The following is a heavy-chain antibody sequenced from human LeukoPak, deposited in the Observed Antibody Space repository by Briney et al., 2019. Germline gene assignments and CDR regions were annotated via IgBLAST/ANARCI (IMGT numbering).Heavy chain of an antibody. CDR2: IYDSGST. J-gene: IGHJ4*02. CDR3: ARLRMIVAY. D-gene: IGHD3-22*01. Sequence: PSETLSLTCTVSGGSIRSSYYYWGWIRQPPGKGLEWIGSIYDSGSTYYNPSLKSRVTISVDTSKNQFSLKLSSVTAADTAVYYCARLRMIVAYWGQGTLVTVSS. V-gene: IGHV4-39*01. CDR1: GGSIRSSYYY.